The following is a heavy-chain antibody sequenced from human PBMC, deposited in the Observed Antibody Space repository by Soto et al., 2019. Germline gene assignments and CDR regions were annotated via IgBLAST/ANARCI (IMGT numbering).Heavy chain of an antibody. J-gene: IGHJ6*02. CDR1: GFTFSSYA. CDR2: ISGSGGST. D-gene: IGHD3-3*01. V-gene: IGHV3-23*01. Sequence: PGGSLRLSCAASGFTFSSYAMSWVRQAPGKGLEWVSAISGSGGSTYYADYVKGRFTISRDNSKNTLYLQMNSLRAEDTAVYYCAKEIWRYYVFWSGYYYHHSYYYGMDVWGQGTTVTVSS. CDR3: AKEIWRYYVFWSGYYYHHSYYYGMDV.